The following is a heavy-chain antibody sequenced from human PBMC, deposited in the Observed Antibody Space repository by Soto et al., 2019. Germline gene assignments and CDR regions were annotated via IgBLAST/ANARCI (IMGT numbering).Heavy chain of an antibody. J-gene: IGHJ6*02. Sequence: QAGGSLRLSCAASGFTFSSYAMHWVRRAPGKGLEWVAVISYDGSNKYYADSVKGRFTIARDNYKNTLYLQMNSLRAEDTAVYYCAREGYSGSLGHYYGMDVWGQGTTVTVSS. CDR2: ISYDGSNK. CDR3: AREGYSGSLGHYYGMDV. CDR1: GFTFSSYA. V-gene: IGHV3-30-3*01. D-gene: IGHD1-26*01.